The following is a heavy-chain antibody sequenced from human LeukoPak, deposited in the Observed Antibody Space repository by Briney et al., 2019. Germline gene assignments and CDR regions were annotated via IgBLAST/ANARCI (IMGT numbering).Heavy chain of an antibody. V-gene: IGHV3-7*01. CDR3: AELGITMIGGV. J-gene: IGHJ6*04. Sequence: GRSLRLSCAASGFTFSSYWMSWVRQAPGKGLEWVANIKQDGSEKYYVDSVKGRFTISRDNAKNSLYLQMNSLRAEDTAVYYCAELGITMIGGVWGKGTTVTISS. CDR2: IKQDGSEK. D-gene: IGHD3-10*02. CDR1: GFTFSSYW.